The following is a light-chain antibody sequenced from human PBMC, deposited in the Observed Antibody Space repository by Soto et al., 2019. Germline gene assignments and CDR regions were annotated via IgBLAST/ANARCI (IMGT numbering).Light chain of an antibody. V-gene: IGKV1-5*01. Sequence: DIPMTQSPSTLSASVGDRVTITCRASQSISSWLAWYQQKPGKAPKLLIYDASSLESGVPSRFSGSGSGTEFTLTISSLQPDDVATYYCQQYNSYSPATFGQGTKVEIK. CDR3: QQYNSYSPAT. CDR1: QSISSW. J-gene: IGKJ1*01. CDR2: DAS.